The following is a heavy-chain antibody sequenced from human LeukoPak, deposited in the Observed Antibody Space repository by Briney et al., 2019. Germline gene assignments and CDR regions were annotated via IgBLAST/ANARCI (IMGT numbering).Heavy chain of an antibody. J-gene: IGHJ4*02. CDR3: ARENEPMQHFDY. V-gene: IGHV1-69*04. Sequence: SVKVSCKASGYTFTSYTISWVRQAPGQGLEWMGRIIPILGIANYAQRFQGRVTITADKSTSTAYMELSSLRSEDTAVYYCARENEPMQHFDYWGQGTLVTVSS. CDR1: GYTFTSYT. CDR2: IIPILGIA. D-gene: IGHD1-1*01.